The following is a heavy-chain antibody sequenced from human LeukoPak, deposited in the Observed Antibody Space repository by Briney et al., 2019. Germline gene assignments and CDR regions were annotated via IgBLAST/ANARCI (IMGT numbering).Heavy chain of an antibody. J-gene: IGHJ5*02. CDR2: IKGDGIST. Sequence: PGGSLRLSCAASGFDFSSNWMHWVRHAPGQGLVWVSRIKGDGISTNYADSVKGRFTISRDIAKNSLYLQMNSLRAEDTAVYYCAREALYYDFWSGSGNWFDPWGQGTLVTVSS. D-gene: IGHD3-3*01. V-gene: IGHV3-74*01. CDR1: GFDFSSNW. CDR3: AREALYYDFWSGSGNWFDP.